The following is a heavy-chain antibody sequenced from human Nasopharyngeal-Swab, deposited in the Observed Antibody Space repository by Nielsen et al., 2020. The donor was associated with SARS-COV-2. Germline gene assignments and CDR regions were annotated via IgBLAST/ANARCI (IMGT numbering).Heavy chain of an antibody. CDR3: ASHRRGYSEGYGMDV. J-gene: IGHJ6*02. D-gene: IGHD5-18*01. V-gene: IGHV4-39*01. CDR2: IYYSGST. Sequence: PGKGLEWIGSIYYSGSTYYNPSLKSRVTISVDTSKNQFSLKLSSVTAADTAVYYCASHRRGYSEGYGMDVWGQGTTVTVSS.